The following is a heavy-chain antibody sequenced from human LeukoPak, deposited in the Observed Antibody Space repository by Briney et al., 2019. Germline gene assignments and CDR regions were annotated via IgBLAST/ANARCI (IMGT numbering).Heavy chain of an antibody. Sequence: GRSLRLSCAASGFTFSSYAMHWVRQAPGKGLEWVAVISYDGSNKYYADSVKGRFTISRDNSKNTLYLQMNSLRAEDTAVYYCARDRDLLELRGYFDYWGQGTLVTVSS. CDR1: GFTFSSYA. CDR2: ISYDGSNK. J-gene: IGHJ4*02. CDR3: ARDRDLLELRGYFDY. V-gene: IGHV3-30-3*01. D-gene: IGHD1-7*01.